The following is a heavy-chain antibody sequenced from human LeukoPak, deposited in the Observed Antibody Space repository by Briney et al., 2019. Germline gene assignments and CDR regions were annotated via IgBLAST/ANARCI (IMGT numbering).Heavy chain of an antibody. CDR2: IDPSDSYT. V-gene: IGHV5-10-1*01. J-gene: IGHJ6*02. CDR3: ARHGPYYYGMDV. CDR1: GYSFTSYW. Sequence: GESLRISCTGSGYSFTSYWISWVRQMPGKGLEWMGRIDPSDSYTNYSPSFQGHVTISADKSTSTAYLQWRSLKASDTAMYYCARHGPYYYGMDVWGQGTTVTVPS. D-gene: IGHD4-17*01.